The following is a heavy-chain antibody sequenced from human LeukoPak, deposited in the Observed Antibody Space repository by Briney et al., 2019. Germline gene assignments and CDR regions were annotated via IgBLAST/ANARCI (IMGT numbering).Heavy chain of an antibody. D-gene: IGHD3-22*01. Sequence: GGSLRLSCAASGFTFSSYGMHWVRQAPGKGLEWVAFMQYDGSNKYYADSVKGRFTISRDNAMNTLYLQMNSLRAEDTAVYYCARDIVEDGAFDIWGQGTMVTVSS. CDR1: GFTFSSYG. J-gene: IGHJ3*02. V-gene: IGHV3-30*02. CDR3: ARDIVEDGAFDI. CDR2: MQYDGSNK.